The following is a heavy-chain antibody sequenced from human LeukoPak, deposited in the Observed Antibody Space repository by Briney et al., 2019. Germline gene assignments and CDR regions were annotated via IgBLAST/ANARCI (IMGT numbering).Heavy chain of an antibody. Sequence: GGSLRLSCAASGFTFSSYSINWVRQAPGKGLEWVSYISSSSSTIYYADSVKGRFTTSRDNAKNSLYLQMNSLRAEDTAVYYCARAPITMVRGVPYYYYMDVWGKGTTVTVSS. D-gene: IGHD3-10*01. CDR3: ARAPITMVRGVPYYYYMDV. V-gene: IGHV3-48*04. CDR1: GFTFSSYS. J-gene: IGHJ6*03. CDR2: ISSSSSTI.